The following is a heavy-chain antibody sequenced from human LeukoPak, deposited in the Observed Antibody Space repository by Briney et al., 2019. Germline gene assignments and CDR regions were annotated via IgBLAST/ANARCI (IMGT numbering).Heavy chain of an antibody. J-gene: IGHJ4*02. V-gene: IGHV3-7*01. CDR2: IKQDGSEK. Sequence: GGSLRLSCAASGFTFSSYWMSWVRQAPGKGLEWVANIKQDGSEKYYVDSVKGRFTISRDNAKNSLYLQMNSLRAEDTAVYYCARDRGHSGSYYVLHDYWGQGTLVTVSS. CDR1: GFTFSSYW. CDR3: ARDRGHSGSYYVLHDY. D-gene: IGHD1-26*01.